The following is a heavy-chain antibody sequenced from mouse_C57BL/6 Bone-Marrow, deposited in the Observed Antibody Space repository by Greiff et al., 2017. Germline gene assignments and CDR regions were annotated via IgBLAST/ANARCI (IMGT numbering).Heavy chain of an antibody. CDR3: ARGDYGSSYGYYAMDY. CDR2: INPNYGTT. Sequence: VQLQQSGPELVKPGASVKLSCKASGYSFTDYNMHWVKQSHGKSLEWIGVINPNYGTTSYNQKFKGKATLTVDQSSSTAYMQLNSLTSEDSAVYYCARGDYGSSYGYYAMDYWGQGTSVTVSS. J-gene: IGHJ4*01. V-gene: IGHV1-39*01. CDR1: GYSFTDYN. D-gene: IGHD1-1*01.